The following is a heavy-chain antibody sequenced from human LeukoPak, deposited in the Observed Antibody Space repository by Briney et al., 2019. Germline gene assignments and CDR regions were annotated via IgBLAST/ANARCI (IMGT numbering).Heavy chain of an antibody. D-gene: IGHD5-12*01. CDR2: IKQDGSEK. CDR3: ARGGGYAWDY. V-gene: IGHV3-7*01. Sequence: GGSLTLSCATSGFTFTTYWMNWVRQAPGKGLEWVANIKQDGSEKYHVDCVKGRFTISRDNARNSLYLQMNSLRADDTAVYYCARGGGYAWDYWGQGTLVTVSS. J-gene: IGHJ4*02. CDR1: GFTFTTYW.